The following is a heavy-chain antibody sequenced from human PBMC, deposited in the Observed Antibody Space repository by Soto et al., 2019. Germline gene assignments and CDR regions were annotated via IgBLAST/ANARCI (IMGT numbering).Heavy chain of an antibody. J-gene: IGHJ6*02. CDR2: ISYDGSNK. D-gene: IGHD2-2*01. CDR3: AKDRGYDIVLVPAYGMDV. V-gene: IGHV3-30*18. Sequence: QVQLVESGGGVVQPGRSLRLSCAASGFTFSSYGMHWVRQAPGKGLEWVAVISYDGSNKYYADSVKGRFTISRDNSKNTLYLQMNSLKAEDTAVYYCAKDRGYDIVLVPAYGMDVWGQGTTVTV. CDR1: GFTFSSYG.